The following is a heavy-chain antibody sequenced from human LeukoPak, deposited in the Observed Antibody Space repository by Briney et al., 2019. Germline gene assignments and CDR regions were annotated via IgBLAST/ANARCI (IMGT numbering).Heavy chain of an antibody. Sequence: ASETLSLTCTVSGGSISSYYWSWIRQPPGKGLEWIGYIYYSGSTNYNPSLKSRVTISVDRSKNQFSLKLSSVTAADTAVYYCASGTTNWYFDLWGRGTLVTVSS. D-gene: IGHD1-1*01. CDR3: ASGTTNWYFDL. J-gene: IGHJ2*01. V-gene: IGHV4-59*12. CDR2: IYYSGST. CDR1: GGSISSYY.